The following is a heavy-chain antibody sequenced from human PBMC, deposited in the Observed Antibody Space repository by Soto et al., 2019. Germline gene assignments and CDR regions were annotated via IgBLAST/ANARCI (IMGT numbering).Heavy chain of an antibody. CDR1: GFTFTSSA. J-gene: IGHJ4*02. V-gene: IGHV1-58*01. Sequence: GASVKVSCKASGFTFTSSAVQWVRQARGQRLEWIGWIVVGSGNTNYAQKFQERVTITRDMSTSTAYMELSSLRSEDTAVYYCAAEHSSGYYYFGDYFDYWGQGTLVTVSS. CDR3: AAEHSSGYYYFGDYFDY. CDR2: IVVGSGNT. D-gene: IGHD3-22*01.